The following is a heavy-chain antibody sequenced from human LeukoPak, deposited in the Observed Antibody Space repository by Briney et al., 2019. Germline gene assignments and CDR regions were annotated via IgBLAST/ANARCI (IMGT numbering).Heavy chain of an antibody. D-gene: IGHD6-19*01. CDR3: ARRSGIAVAGAFDY. CDR1: GFTFSSYS. J-gene: IGHJ4*02. Sequence: PGGSLRLSCAASGFTFSSYSMNWVRQAPGKGLEWISSISSSSSYIYYADSVKGRFTISRDNAKNSLYLQMNSLRAEDTAVYYCARRSGIAVAGAFDYWGQGTLVTVSS. CDR2: ISSSSSYI. V-gene: IGHV3-21*04.